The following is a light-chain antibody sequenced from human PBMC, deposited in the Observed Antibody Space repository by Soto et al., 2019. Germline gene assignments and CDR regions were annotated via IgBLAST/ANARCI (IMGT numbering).Light chain of an antibody. CDR1: QSRLHSNGYNY. Sequence: DIVMTQSPLSLPVTPGEPASISCRSSQSRLHSNGYNYLDWYLQKPVQSPQLLIYLGSNRAAGVPNRFSGSGSGTDFTLKISRVEAEDVGVYYCMQPRQSWTFGQGTKVEIK. J-gene: IGKJ1*01. CDR3: MQPRQSWT. V-gene: IGKV2-28*01. CDR2: LGS.